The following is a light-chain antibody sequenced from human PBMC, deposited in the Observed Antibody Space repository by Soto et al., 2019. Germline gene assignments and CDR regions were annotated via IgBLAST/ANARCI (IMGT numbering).Light chain of an antibody. J-gene: IGLJ3*02. Sequence: QSALTQPRSVSGSPGQSVTISCTGTSSDVGGYNYVSWHQQHPGKAPKLIIYDVTKRPSGVPDRFSGSKSGNTASLTISGLQAEDEADYYCCSYAGSYTVVFGGGTKLTVL. CDR1: SSDVGGYNY. CDR3: CSYAGSYTVV. V-gene: IGLV2-11*01. CDR2: DVT.